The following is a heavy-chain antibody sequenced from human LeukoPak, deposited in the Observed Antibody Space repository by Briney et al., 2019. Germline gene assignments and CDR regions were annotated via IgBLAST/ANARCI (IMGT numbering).Heavy chain of an antibody. J-gene: IGHJ4*02. D-gene: IGHD6-13*01. V-gene: IGHV4-34*01. Sequence: KPSETLSLTCAVYGGSFSGYYWSWIRQTPGKGLEWIGEINHSGSTNYNPSLKSRVTISVDTSKNQFSLKLSSVTAADTAVYYCARGVISSSQDGASDYWGQGTLVTVSS. CDR1: GGSFSGYY. CDR2: INHSGST. CDR3: ARGVISSSQDGASDY.